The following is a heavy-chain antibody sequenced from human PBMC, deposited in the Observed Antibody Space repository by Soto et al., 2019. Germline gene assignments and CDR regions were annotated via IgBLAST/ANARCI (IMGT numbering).Heavy chain of an antibody. CDR1: GYTFTSYD. V-gene: IGHV1-8*01. D-gene: IGHD6-13*01. Sequence: ASVKVSCKASGYTFTSYDINWVRQATGQGLEWMGWMNPSSGNTGYAQKFQGRVTMTRNTSISTAYMELSSLRSEDTAVYYCARGSRGIAAAGTRDYYYYYGMDVWGQGTTVTVSS. J-gene: IGHJ6*02. CDR3: ARGSRGIAAAGTRDYYYYYGMDV. CDR2: MNPSSGNT.